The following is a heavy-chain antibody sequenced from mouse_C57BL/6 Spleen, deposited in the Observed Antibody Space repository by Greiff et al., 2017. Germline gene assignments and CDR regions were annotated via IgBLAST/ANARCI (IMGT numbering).Heavy chain of an antibody. V-gene: IGHV1-80*01. D-gene: IGHD2-4*01. CDR2: IYPGDGDT. J-gene: IGHJ4*01. CDR3: ARRGYDYDDVGGAMDY. CDR1: GYAFSSYW. Sequence: QVQLQQSGAELVKPGASVKISCKASGYAFSSYWMNWVKQRPGKGLEWIGQIYPGDGDTNYNGKFKGKATLTADKSSRTAYMQLSSLTSEDSAVDFCARRGYDYDDVGGAMDYWGQGTSVTVSS.